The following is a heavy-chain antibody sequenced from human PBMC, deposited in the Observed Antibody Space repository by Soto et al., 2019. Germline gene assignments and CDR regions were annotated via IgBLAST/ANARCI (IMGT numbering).Heavy chain of an antibody. D-gene: IGHD5-18*01. Sequence: SXTLSLSCTVSGGSISSSSYYWGLIRQPPGKGLEWIGSIYYSGSTYYNPSLKSRITINPDTSKNQFSLQLNSVTTEDTAVYYCAREVYSYGPPQFDYWGQGTLVTVSS. CDR2: IYYSGST. J-gene: IGHJ4*02. CDR1: GGSISSSSYY. CDR3: AREVYSYGPPQFDY. V-gene: IGHV4-39*02.